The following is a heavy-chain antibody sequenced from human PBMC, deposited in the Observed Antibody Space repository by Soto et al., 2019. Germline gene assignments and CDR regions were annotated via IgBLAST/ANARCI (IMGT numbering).Heavy chain of an antibody. D-gene: IGHD2-15*01. CDR1: GFTFSSYA. CDR3: ANHLTHRFATGRDYFDY. CDR2: ISGSGGST. J-gene: IGHJ4*02. V-gene: IGHV3-23*01. Sequence: GGSLRLSCAASGFTFSSYAMSWVRQAPGKGLEWVSAISGSGGSTYYADSVKGRLTISSDNSKNTLYLQMNSLRAEDTAVYYCANHLTHRFATGRDYFDYWGQGTLVTVSS.